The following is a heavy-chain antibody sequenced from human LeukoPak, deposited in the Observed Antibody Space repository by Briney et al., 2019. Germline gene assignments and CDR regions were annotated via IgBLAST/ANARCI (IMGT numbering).Heavy chain of an antibody. V-gene: IGHV3-9*01. CDR2: IGWNYGTI. J-gene: IGHJ6*03. CDR3: AKDLMASVSLYYMDV. D-gene: IGHD5-24*01. CDR1: GFTFDVYA. Sequence: GRSLRLSCAASGFTFDVYAMHWVRQAPGKGLEWVSGIGWNYGTIGYADSVKGRLTISRDNNKHSLYLQMNGLRAEDTALYYCAKDLMASVSLYYMDVWGKGTTVTVSS.